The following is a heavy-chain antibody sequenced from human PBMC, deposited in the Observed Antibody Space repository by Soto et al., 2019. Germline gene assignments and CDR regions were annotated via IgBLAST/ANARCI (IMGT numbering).Heavy chain of an antibody. CDR3: ARSYVVVADASYWFDH. Sequence: ESLKISCKGSGYSFTSYWISWVRQMPGKGLEWMGRIDPSDSYTNYSPSFQGHVTISADKSISTAYLQWSSLKASDTAMHYCARSYVVVADASYWFDHWGQGTLVTVSS. D-gene: IGHD2-2*01. CDR1: GYSFTSYW. CDR2: IDPSDSYT. J-gene: IGHJ5*02. V-gene: IGHV5-10-1*01.